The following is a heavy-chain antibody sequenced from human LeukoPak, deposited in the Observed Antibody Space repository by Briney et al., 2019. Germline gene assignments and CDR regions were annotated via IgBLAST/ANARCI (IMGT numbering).Heavy chain of an antibody. CDR1: GFTFSGSA. D-gene: IGHD3-10*01. V-gene: IGHV3-73*01. Sequence: GGSLRLSCAASGFTFSGSAMHWVRQASGKGLEWVGRIRSKANSYATAYAASVKGRFTISRDDSKNTAYLQMNSLRAEDTAVYYCARDIGGFGELFFDYWGQGTLVTVSS. J-gene: IGHJ4*02. CDR2: IRSKANSYAT. CDR3: ARDIGGFGELFFDY.